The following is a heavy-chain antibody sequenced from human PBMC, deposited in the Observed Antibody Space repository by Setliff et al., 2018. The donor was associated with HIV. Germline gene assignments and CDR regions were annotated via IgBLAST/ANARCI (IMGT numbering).Heavy chain of an antibody. J-gene: IGHJ6*03. CDR2: INSDGSGT. Sequence: PGGSLRLSCAASGYNFGIYWMHWVRQVPGKGLVWVSHINSDGSGTKYADSVKGRFTMSRDNAKNTLYLQMNSLRAEDTALYFCTREAVAGDYYYYMDVWGKGTTVTVSS. CDR3: TREAVAGDYYYYMDV. D-gene: IGHD6-19*01. CDR1: GYNFGIYW. V-gene: IGHV3-74*01.